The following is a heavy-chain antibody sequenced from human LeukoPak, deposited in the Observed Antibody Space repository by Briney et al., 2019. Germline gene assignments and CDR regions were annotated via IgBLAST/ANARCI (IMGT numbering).Heavy chain of an antibody. CDR3: AKNPYEYYFDY. CDR1: GYTFTCYY. CDR2: INPNSGDT. V-gene: IGHV1-2*02. D-gene: IGHD5-12*01. Sequence: GASVKVSCKASGYTFTCYYMHWVRQAPGQGLEWMGWINPNSGDTNYAQKFQGRVTMTRDTSIRTAYLELSGLRTDDTAVYYCAKNPYEYYFDYWGQGTLVTVSS. J-gene: IGHJ4*02.